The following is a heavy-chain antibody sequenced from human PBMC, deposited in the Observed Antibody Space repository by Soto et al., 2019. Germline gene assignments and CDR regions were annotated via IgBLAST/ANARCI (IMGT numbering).Heavy chain of an antibody. CDR2: MYFGGSF. CDR3: ARSCYDGTGVAVYL. D-gene: IGHD3-22*01. CDR1: GASVSDGY. J-gene: IGHJ4*02. Sequence: PSETLSLTCTVSGASVSDGYWSWIRQPPGKGLEWIGFMYFGGSFNYNPSLSSRVTLSVEPSKNQFSMKVTSVTAADTAVYYCARSCYDGTGVAVYLCGQGTLVIVSA. V-gene: IGHV4-59*02.